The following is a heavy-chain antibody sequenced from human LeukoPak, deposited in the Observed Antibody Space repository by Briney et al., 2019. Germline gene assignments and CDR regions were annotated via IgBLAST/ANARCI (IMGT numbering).Heavy chain of an antibody. V-gene: IGHV5-10-1*01. J-gene: IGHJ4*02. CDR1: GYTFSSYF. D-gene: IGHD3-10*01. Sequence: GESLRISCKGSGYTFSSYFITWVRQMPGRGLEWMGRIDPADSYTKYSPSFQGHVTISADKSISTAFLQWSSLKASDTAIYYSTLEVGHSGPYWGQGTLVTVSS. CDR2: IDPADSYT. CDR3: TLEVGHSGPY.